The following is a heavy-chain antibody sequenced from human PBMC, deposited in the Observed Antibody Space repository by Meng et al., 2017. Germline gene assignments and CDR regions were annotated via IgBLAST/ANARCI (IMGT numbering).Heavy chain of an antibody. CDR1: GGSISSSNW. V-gene: IGHV4-4*02. CDR3: ARIGDWGSTRYFDY. CDR2: IYHSGST. Sequence: LKESGPGLVKPAGTLALTCAVSGGSISSSNWWSWVRQPPGKGLEWIGEIYHSGSTNYNPSLKSRVTISVDKSKNQFSLKLSSVTAADTAVYYCARIGDWGSTRYFDYWGQGTLVTVSS. D-gene: IGHD7-27*01. J-gene: IGHJ4*02.